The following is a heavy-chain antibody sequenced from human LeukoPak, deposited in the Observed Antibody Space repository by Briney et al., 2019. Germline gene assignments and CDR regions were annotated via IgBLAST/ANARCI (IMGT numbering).Heavy chain of an antibody. CDR1: GGSISSGGYY. V-gene: IGHV4-31*03. D-gene: IGHD2-15*01. J-gene: IGHJ4*02. Sequence: SQTLSLTCTVSGGSISSGGYYWSWVRQHPGKGLEWIGYVYYSGSTYYNPSLQSRVTMSLDTSKNQFILRLSSVTAADTAVYYCARSPYCTGGSCYLLYWGQGTLVTVSS. CDR3: ARSPYCTGGSCYLLY. CDR2: VYYSGST.